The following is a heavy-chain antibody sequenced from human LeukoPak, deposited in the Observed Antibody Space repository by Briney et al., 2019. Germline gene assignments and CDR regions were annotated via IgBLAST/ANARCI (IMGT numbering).Heavy chain of an antibody. D-gene: IGHD5-18*01. Sequence: PGGSLRLSCAASGFTFSSYAMHWVRQAPGKGLEYVSAISSNGGSTYYANSVKGRSTISRDNSKNTPYLQMGSLRAEDMAIYYCAKRGYGYYGMDVWGQGTTVTVSS. V-gene: IGHV3-64*01. CDR2: ISSNGGST. CDR3: AKRGYGYYGMDV. J-gene: IGHJ6*02. CDR1: GFTFSSYA.